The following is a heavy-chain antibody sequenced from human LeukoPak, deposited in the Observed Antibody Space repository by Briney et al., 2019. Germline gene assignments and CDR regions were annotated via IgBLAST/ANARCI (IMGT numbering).Heavy chain of an antibody. CDR1: GGSIISYSYY. CDR3: ARHRYTLSHGITMVRGLISPIYWFDP. V-gene: IGHV4-39*01. CDR2: ISYSGST. J-gene: IGHJ5*02. D-gene: IGHD3-10*01. Sequence: SETLSLTCTVSGGSIISYSYYWGWIRQPPGKGLEWIGTISYSGSTYFSPSLKSRVTISVDTSKNQFSLKLSSVTAADTAVYYCARHRYTLSHGITMVRGLISPIYWFDPWGQGTLVTVSS.